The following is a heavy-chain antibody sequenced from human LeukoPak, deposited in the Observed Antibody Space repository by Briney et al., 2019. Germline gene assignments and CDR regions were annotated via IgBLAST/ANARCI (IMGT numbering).Heavy chain of an antibody. J-gene: IGHJ6*03. CDR3: AREAPLRVSSGCYHSPPLYYYYMDV. V-gene: IGHV3-7*01. CDR1: GFTFSNYW. Sequence: GGSLRLSCAASGFTFSNYWMSWVRQAPGKGLEWVANIKEDGSEKYYVDSVKGRFTISRDNSKNSLYVEMNSLRAEDMAVYYCAREAPLRVSSGCYHSPPLYYYYMDVWGKGTTVTVSS. D-gene: IGHD3-22*01. CDR2: IKEDGSEK.